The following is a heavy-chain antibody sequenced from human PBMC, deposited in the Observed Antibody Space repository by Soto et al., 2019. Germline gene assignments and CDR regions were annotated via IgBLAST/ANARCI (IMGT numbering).Heavy chain of an antibody. Sequence: SETLSLTCAVSGYSISSSNWWGWIRQPPGKGLEWIGYIYYSGTTYYNPSLKSRVTMSVDTSKNQFSLKVNSVTAADTAVYYCARESYYGSGATVVAYWGQGTLVTVSS. D-gene: IGHD3-10*01. V-gene: IGHV4-28*03. CDR3: ARESYYGSGATVVAY. CDR1: GYSISSSNW. CDR2: IYYSGTT. J-gene: IGHJ4*02.